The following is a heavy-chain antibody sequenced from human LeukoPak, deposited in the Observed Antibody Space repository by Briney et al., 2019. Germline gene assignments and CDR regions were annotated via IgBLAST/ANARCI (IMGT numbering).Heavy chain of an antibody. V-gene: IGHV3-7*01. J-gene: IGHJ4*02. CDR3: ARDKIVGPTTLDY. Sequence: GGSLRLSCAASGFTFSGYWMSWVRQTPEKGLEWVANIKQDGYEKYYVDSVKGRFTISRDNAKNSLYLQMNSLRADDTAIYYCARDKIVGPTTLDYWGQGTLVTVSS. CDR1: GFTFSGYW. CDR2: IKQDGYEK. D-gene: IGHD1-26*01.